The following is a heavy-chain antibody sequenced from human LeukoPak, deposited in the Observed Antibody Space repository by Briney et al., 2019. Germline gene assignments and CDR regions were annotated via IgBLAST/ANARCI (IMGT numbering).Heavy chain of an antibody. V-gene: IGHV5-10-1*01. CDR3: ARIEVAGTIDY. J-gene: IGHJ4*02. CDR1: GYSFTTYW. Sequence: GESLKISCKGSGYSFTTYWISWVRQMPGKGLEWMGRIDPSDSYTNYRPSFQRHVTISADKSISTAYLQWSSLKASDTAMYYCARIEVAGTIDYWGQGTLVTVSS. CDR2: IDPSDSYT. D-gene: IGHD6-19*01.